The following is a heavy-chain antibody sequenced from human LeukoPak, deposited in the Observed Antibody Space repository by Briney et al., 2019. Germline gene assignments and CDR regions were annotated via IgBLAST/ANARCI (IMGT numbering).Heavy chain of an antibody. CDR3: AGLPRGEGYSFESWFDP. CDR2: IYSGGTT. J-gene: IGHJ5*02. V-gene: IGHV3-53*01. D-gene: IGHD5-24*01. Sequence: GGSLRLSCAASGFTVSRSYMIWVRQAPGTGLEWVSVIYSGGTTYYADSVKGRFTISRDNSKNTLYLQMNSLRAEDTAVYYCAGLPRGEGYSFESWFDPWGQGTLVTVSS. CDR1: GFTVSRSY.